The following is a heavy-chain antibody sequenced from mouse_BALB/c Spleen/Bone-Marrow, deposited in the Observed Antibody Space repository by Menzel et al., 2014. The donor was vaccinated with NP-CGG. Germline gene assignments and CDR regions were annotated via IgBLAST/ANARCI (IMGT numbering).Heavy chain of an antibody. D-gene: IGHD1-2*01. CDR3: ARLHYYGYVAY. CDR1: GFDFSTFW. J-gene: IGHJ3*01. V-gene: IGHV4-1*02. CDR2: INPDRSTI. Sequence: EVQRVESGGGLVQPGGSLKLSCAASGFDFSTFWMSWVRQAPGKGLEWIGEINPDRSTINYKPSLKDKFIISRDNAKNTLYLLMNKVRSEDTALYYCARLHYYGYVAYWGQGTLVTVSA.